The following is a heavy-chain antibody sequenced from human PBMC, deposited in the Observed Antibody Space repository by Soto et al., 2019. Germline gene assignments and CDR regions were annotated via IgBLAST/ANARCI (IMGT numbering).Heavy chain of an antibody. V-gene: IGHV4-30-2*01. D-gene: IGHD3-3*01. CDR1: GGSISSGGYS. CDR2: IYHSGST. J-gene: IGHJ5*02. CDR3: DREEEDGVLDP. Sequence: PSETLSLTCAVSGGSISSGGYSWSWIRQPPGKGLEWIGYIYHSGSTYYNPSLKSRVTISVDRSKNQFSLKLSSVTAADTAVYYCDREEEDGVLDPWGQGTLVTVYS.